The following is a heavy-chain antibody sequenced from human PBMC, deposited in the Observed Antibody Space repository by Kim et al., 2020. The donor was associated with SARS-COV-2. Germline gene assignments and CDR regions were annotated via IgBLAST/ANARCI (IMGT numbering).Heavy chain of an antibody. CDR2: INHSGST. V-gene: IGHV4-34*01. CDR1: GGSFSGYY. D-gene: IGHD1-26*01. J-gene: IGHJ4*02. Sequence: SETLSLTCAVYGGSFSGYYWSWIRQPPGKGLEWIGEINHSGSTNYNPSLKSRVTISVDTSKNQFSLKLSSVTAADTAVYYCARAGSGSHYFDYWGQGTLVTVSS. CDR3: ARAGSGSHYFDY.